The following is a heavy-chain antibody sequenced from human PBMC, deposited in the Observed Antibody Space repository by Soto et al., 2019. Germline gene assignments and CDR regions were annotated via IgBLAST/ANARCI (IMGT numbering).Heavy chain of an antibody. D-gene: IGHD3-22*01. J-gene: IGHJ4*02. CDR2: ISGSDDST. CDR3: AKDSPCDYYDSSGYCYYFDY. V-gene: IGHV3-23*01. Sequence: GGSLRLSCAASGFTFSSYAMSWVRQAPGKGLEWVSAISGSDDSTYYADSVKGRFTISRDNSKNTLYLQMNSLRAEDTAVYYCAKDSPCDYYDSSGYCYYFDYWGQGTLVTVSS. CDR1: GFTFSSYA.